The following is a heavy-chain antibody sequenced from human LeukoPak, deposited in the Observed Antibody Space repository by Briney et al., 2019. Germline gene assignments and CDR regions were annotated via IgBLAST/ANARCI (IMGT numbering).Heavy chain of an antibody. Sequence: SETLSLTCAVYGGSFSGYYWSWIRQPPGKGLEWIGEINHSGSTNYNPSLKSRVTISVDTSKNQFSLKLNSVTAADTAVYYCARAGNWNDLDYWGQGTLVTVSS. V-gene: IGHV4-34*01. CDR1: GGSFSGYY. D-gene: IGHD1-1*01. J-gene: IGHJ4*02. CDR2: INHSGST. CDR3: ARAGNWNDLDY.